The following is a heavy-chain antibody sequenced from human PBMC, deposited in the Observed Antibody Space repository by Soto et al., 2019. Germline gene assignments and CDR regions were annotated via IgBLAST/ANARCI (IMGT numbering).Heavy chain of an antibody. CDR3: ARDLLGMDV. CDR1: GFTFSSYG. CDR2: IWYDGSNK. J-gene: IGHJ6*02. Sequence: ALRLSCAASGFTFSSYGMHWVRQAPGKGLEWVAVIWYDGSNKYYADSVKGRFTISRDNSKNTLYLQMNSLRAEDTAVYYCARDLLGMDVWGQGTTVTVSS. V-gene: IGHV3-33*01.